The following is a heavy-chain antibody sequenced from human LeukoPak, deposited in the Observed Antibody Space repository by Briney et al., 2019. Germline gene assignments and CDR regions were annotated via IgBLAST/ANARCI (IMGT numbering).Heavy chain of an antibody. CDR2: ISYSGIT. CDR1: GGSIDSSSYN. Sequence: SETLSLTCTVSGGSIDSSSYNWGWIRQPPGKGLEWIGTISYSGITYYKPSLQSRAIISVETSKNHFSLNLSSVAAADTAVYYCARHNYRHYQFDTWGQGTLVTVSS. CDR3: ARHNYRHYQFDT. V-gene: IGHV4-39*01. J-gene: IGHJ5*02. D-gene: IGHD1-1*01.